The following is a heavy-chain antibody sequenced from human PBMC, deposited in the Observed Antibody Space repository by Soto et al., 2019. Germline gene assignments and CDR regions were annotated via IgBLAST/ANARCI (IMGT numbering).Heavy chain of an antibody. Sequence: QVQLQQWGAGLLKPSETLSLTCAVYGGSFSGYYWSWIRHPPGKGLEWIGEINHSGSTNYNSSLKSGVTTSVDTPKNQFPLKLSSVTAAGTAAYYCARQHRYSSSFSPKYYYYGMDVWGQVTTVTVSS. CDR1: GGSFSGYY. CDR2: INHSGST. V-gene: IGHV4-34*01. J-gene: IGHJ6*02. CDR3: ARQHRYSSSFSPKYYYYGMDV. D-gene: IGHD6-6*01.